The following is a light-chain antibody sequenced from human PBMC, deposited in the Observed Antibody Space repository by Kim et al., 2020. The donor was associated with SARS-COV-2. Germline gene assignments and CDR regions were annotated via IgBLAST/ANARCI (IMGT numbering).Light chain of an antibody. J-gene: IGKJ5*01. Sequence: PRERALLPVMASQRVSTYLACYQPKPGQPPRHLSYDASHRATGIPARFSGSGSGTDFTLTISSLEPEDFAIYYCQQRRNWPPSITFGQGTRLEI. CDR2: DAS. V-gene: IGKV3-11*01. CDR1: QRVSTY. CDR3: QQRRNWPPSIT.